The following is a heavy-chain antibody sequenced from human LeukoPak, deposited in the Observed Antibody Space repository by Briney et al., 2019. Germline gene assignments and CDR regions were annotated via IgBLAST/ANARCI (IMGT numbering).Heavy chain of an antibody. CDR2: STAYNGNT. Sequence: GGSVKVSCKASGYTFTTYGIGGVRQGPGQGLEWMRWSTAYNGNTNYAQKLQGRVTMTTDTATSTAYMQLRSRRSGNTAVYSCARGGSDGGRFDYWGQGTLVTVSP. J-gene: IGHJ4*02. D-gene: IGHD1-26*01. CDR3: ARGGSDGGRFDY. CDR1: GYTFTTYG. V-gene: IGHV1-18*01.